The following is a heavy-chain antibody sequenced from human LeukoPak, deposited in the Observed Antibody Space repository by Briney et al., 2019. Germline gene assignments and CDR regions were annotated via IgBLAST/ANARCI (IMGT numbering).Heavy chain of an antibody. D-gene: IGHD3-22*01. CDR2: IYYSGST. V-gene: IGHV4-59*01. CDR1: GGSISSYY. CDR3: ARVHYDSSGYRKFDY. J-gene: IGHJ4*02. Sequence: SETLSLTCTVSGGSISSYYWSWFRQPPGKGLEWIGYIYYSGSTNYNPSLKCRVTISVDTSKNQFSLKLSSVTAADTAVYYCARVHYDSSGYRKFDYWGQGTLVTVSS.